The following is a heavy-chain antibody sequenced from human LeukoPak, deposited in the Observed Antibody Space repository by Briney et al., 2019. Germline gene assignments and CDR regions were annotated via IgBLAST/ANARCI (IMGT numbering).Heavy chain of an antibody. Sequence: GGSLRLSCAASGFTFSSYAMSWVRQAPGKGLEWVSAISGSGGSTYYADSVKGRFTISRDNSKNTLYLQMNSLRAEDTAVYYCAAQYYDFWSGPFDYWGQGTLVTVSS. CDR3: AAQYYDFWSGPFDY. D-gene: IGHD3-3*01. V-gene: IGHV3-23*01. J-gene: IGHJ4*02. CDR1: GFTFSSYA. CDR2: ISGSGGST.